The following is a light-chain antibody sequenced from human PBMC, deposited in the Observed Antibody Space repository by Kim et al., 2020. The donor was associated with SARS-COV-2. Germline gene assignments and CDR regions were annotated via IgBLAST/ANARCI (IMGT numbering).Light chain of an antibody. V-gene: IGLV3-21*04. CDR2: YDS. CDR1: NIGSKS. Sequence: PGKTARITCGGNNIGSKSVHWYQEKPGQAPVLVIYYDSDRPSGIPERFSGSNSGNTATLTISRVEAGDEADYYCQVWDSSSDHPYVFGTGTKVTVL. J-gene: IGLJ1*01. CDR3: QVWDSSSDHPYV.